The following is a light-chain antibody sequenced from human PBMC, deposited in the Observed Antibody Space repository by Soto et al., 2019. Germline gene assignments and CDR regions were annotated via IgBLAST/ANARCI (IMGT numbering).Light chain of an antibody. CDR3: QVWDNSGV. J-gene: IGLJ3*02. CDR1: IIGSKT. Sequence: SYELTQPLSVSVALGQTARITCGGNIIGSKTVHWYQQRPGQAPVLVIYRDTNRPSGIPERFSGSNSGNTATLTISRAQAGDEADYYCQVWDNSGVFGGGTKVTVL. V-gene: IGLV3-9*01. CDR2: RDT.